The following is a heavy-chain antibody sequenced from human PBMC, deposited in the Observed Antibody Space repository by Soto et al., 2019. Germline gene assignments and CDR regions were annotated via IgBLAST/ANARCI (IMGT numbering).Heavy chain of an antibody. V-gene: IGHV3-48*01. CDR1: GFTFSSYS. CDR3: ARHPERIAQIGWFDP. J-gene: IGHJ5*02. Sequence: EVQLVESGGGLVQPGGSLRLSCAASGFTFSSYSMNWVRQAPGKGLEWVSYISSSSSTIYYADFVKGRFTISRDNAKNSLYLQMNSLTAEDTAVYYCARHPERIAQIGWFDPWGQGTLVTVSS. CDR2: ISSSSSTI. D-gene: IGHD6-13*01.